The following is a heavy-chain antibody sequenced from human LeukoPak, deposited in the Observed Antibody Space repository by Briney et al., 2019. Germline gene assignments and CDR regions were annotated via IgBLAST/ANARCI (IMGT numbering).Heavy chain of an antibody. CDR1: GYTFTDYY. CDR3: ATGLQCSSTSCYSPPENYYYYYMDV. D-gene: IGHD2-2*02. Sequence: ASVKISCKVSGYTFTDYYMHWVQQAPGKGLEWMGLVDPEDGETIYAEKFQGRVTITADTSTDTAYMELSSLRSEDTAVYYCATGLQCSSTSCYSPPENYYYYYMDVWGKGTTVTVSS. CDR2: VDPEDGET. J-gene: IGHJ6*03. V-gene: IGHV1-69-2*01.